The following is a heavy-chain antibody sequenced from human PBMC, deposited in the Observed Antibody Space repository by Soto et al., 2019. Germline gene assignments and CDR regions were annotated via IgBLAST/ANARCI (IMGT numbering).Heavy chain of an antibody. D-gene: IGHD3-22*01. Sequence: SQTLSLTGAISGGSVSSNSAAWNWIRPSPSRGLEWLGRTYYRSKWYNDYAVSVKSRITINPDTSKNQFSLQLNSVTPEDTAVYYCATGGYYDSSGYYPLGMDVWGQGTMVTVSS. V-gene: IGHV6-1*01. CDR3: ATGGYYDSSGYYPLGMDV. CDR1: GGSVSSNSAA. J-gene: IGHJ6*02. CDR2: TYYRSKWYN.